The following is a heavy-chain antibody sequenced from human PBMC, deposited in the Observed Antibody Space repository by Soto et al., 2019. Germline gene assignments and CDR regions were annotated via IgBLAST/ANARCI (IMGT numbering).Heavy chain of an antibody. CDR2: IWYDGSNK. Sequence: SLGLSCAASGFTFSSYGMHWVRQAPGKGLEWVAVIWYDGSNKYYADSVKGRFTISRDNSKNTLYLQMNSLRAEDTAVYYCARDPNSGYVFPDYWGQGTLVTVSS. CDR1: GFTFSSYG. CDR3: ARDPNSGYVFPDY. J-gene: IGHJ4*02. D-gene: IGHD5-12*01. V-gene: IGHV3-33*01.